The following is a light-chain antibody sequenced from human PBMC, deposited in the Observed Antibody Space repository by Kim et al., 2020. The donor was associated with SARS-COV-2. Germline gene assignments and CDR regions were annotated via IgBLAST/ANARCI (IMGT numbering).Light chain of an antibody. Sequence: LSPGQTVSITCSGDKLGYRYACWYQQKPGQSPVLVIYQDSKRPSGIPERFSGSNSGNTATLTISGTQAMDEADYYCQAWDSSTYVFGTGTKVTVL. J-gene: IGLJ1*01. CDR2: QDS. CDR3: QAWDSSTYV. CDR1: KLGYRY. V-gene: IGLV3-1*01.